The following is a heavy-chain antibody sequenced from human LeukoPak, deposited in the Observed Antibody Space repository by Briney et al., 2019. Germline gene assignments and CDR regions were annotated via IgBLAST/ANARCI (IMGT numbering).Heavy chain of an antibody. CDR3: ATFPTTAMGTPFDY. V-gene: IGHV3-23*01. CDR2: ISGSGGST. CDR1: GFTFSSYA. Sequence: GGSLRLSCAASGFTFSSYAMSWARQAPGKGLEWVSAISGSGGSTYYADSVKGRFTISRDNSKNTLYLQMNSLRAEDTAVYYCATFPTTAMGTPFDYWGQGTLVTVSS. D-gene: IGHD5-18*01. J-gene: IGHJ4*02.